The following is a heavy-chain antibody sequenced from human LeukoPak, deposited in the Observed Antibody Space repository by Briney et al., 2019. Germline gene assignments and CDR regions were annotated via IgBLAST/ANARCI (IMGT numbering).Heavy chain of an antibody. CDR3: AKDPRIPYYDSSGYYDY. Sequence: GGSLRLSCAASGFTFSSYAMSWVRRPPGKGLEWVPAISGSGGSTYCADSVKGRFTISRDNSKNTLYLQMNSLRAEDTAVYYCAKDPRIPYYDSSGYYDYWDQGTLVTVSS. CDR1: GFTFSSYA. V-gene: IGHV3-23*01. J-gene: IGHJ4*02. CDR2: ISGSGGST. D-gene: IGHD3-22*01.